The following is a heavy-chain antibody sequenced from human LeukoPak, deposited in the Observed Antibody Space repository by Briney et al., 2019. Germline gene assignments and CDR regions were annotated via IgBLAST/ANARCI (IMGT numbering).Heavy chain of an antibody. D-gene: IGHD3-3*01. CDR3: ARGTYYDFWSDTDYYGMDV. CDR1: GYAFTSYG. CDR2: ISAYNGNT. Sequence: ASVKVSCKASGYAFTSYGISWVRQAPGRGLEWMGWISAYNGNTNYAQKLQGRVTMTTDTSTSTAYMELRSLRSDDTAVYYCARGTYYDFWSDTDYYGMDVWGQGTTVTVSS. V-gene: IGHV1-18*01. J-gene: IGHJ6*02.